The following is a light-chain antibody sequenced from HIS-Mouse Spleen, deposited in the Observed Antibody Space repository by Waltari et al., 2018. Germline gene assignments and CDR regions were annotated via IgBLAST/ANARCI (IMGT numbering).Light chain of an antibody. J-gene: IGLJ2*01. CDR2: EDS. CDR3: YSTDSSGNHRV. CDR1: ALPKKY. Sequence: SYELTPPPSGSVSPGQTARITFSGHALPKKYAYWYQQKSGQAPVLVIYEDSKRPSGIPERFSGSSSGTMATLTISGAQVEDEADYYCYSTDSSGNHRVFGGGTKLTVL. V-gene: IGLV3-10*01.